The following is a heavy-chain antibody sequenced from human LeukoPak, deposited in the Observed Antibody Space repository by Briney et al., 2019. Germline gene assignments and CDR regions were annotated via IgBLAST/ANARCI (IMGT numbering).Heavy chain of an antibody. CDR1: GFTFSSYA. Sequence: GGSLRLSCAASGFTFSSYAMHWVRQAPGKGLEYVSVISSNGGSTYYANSVKGRFTISRDNSKNTLYLQMGSLRAEDMPVYYCARRGAVSGGSDYWGQGTLVTVSS. D-gene: IGHD3-16*01. CDR3: ARRGAVSGGSDY. J-gene: IGHJ4*02. CDR2: ISSNGGST. V-gene: IGHV3-64*01.